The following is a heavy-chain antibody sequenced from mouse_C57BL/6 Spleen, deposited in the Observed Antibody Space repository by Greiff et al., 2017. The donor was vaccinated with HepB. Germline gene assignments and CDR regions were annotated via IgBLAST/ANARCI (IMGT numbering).Heavy chain of an antibody. D-gene: IGHD1-1*01. CDR1: GYAFSSSW. CDR2: IYPGDGDT. Sequence: QVQLQQSGPELVKPGASVKISCKASGYAFSSSWMNWVKQRPGKGLEWIGRIYPGDGDTNYNGKFKGKATLTADKSSSTAYMQRSSLTSEDSAVYFCARGGYYGSRGAWFAYWGQGTLVTVSA. CDR3: ARGGYYGSRGAWFAY. J-gene: IGHJ3*01. V-gene: IGHV1-82*01.